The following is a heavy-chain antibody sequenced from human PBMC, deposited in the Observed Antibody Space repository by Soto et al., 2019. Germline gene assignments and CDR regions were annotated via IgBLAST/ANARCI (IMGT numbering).Heavy chain of an antibody. CDR3: AKLYGSSWYGCAFVDY. CDR1: GFTFSNYA. V-gene: IGHV3-23*01. CDR2: ISRSGDST. D-gene: IGHD6-13*01. J-gene: IGHJ4*02. Sequence: GGSLRLSCAACGFTFSNYAITWVRQAPWKGLEWVSAISRSGDSTYYADSVKGQFTISRDNSKNTVYMQMRSLRAEDTAVYYCAKLYGSSWYGCAFVDYWGQGTLVTVSS.